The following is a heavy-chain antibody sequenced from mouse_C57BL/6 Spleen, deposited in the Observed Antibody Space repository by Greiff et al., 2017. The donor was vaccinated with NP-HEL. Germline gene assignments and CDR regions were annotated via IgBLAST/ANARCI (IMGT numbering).Heavy chain of an antibody. D-gene: IGHD2-3*01. CDR3: ARRWLLRGGYAMDY. Sequence: QVQLQQPGAELVRPGSSVKLSCKASGYTFTSYWMHWVKQRPIQGLEWIGNIDPSDSETHYNQKFKDKATLTVDKSSSTAYMQLSSLTSEDSAVYYWARRWLLRGGYAMDYWGQGTSVTVSS. V-gene: IGHV1-52*01. CDR2: IDPSDSET. J-gene: IGHJ4*01. CDR1: GYTFTSYW.